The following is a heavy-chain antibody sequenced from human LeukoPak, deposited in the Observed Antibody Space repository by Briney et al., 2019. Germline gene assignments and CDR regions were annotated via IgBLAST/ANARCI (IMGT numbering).Heavy chain of an antibody. D-gene: IGHD6-13*01. CDR3: AGSIAAVGYESDY. CDR2: ISYSGST. J-gene: IGHJ4*02. Sequence: SETLSLTCTVSGGSISSYYWSWIRQPPGKGLEWIGYISYSGSTNYNPSLKSRVTISVDTSKNQFSLKLSSVTAADTAVYYCAGSIAAVGYESDYWGQGTLVTVSS. CDR1: GGSISSYY. V-gene: IGHV4-59*01.